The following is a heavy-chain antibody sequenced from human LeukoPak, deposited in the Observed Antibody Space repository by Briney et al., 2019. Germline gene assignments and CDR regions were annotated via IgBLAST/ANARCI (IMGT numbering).Heavy chain of an antibody. J-gene: IGHJ4*02. CDR3: ARGGSSWEYYFDY. D-gene: IGHD6-13*01. Sequence: GGSLRLSCAASGFTFSSYAMHWVRQAPGKGLEWVAVISYDGSNKCYADSVKGRFTISRDNSKNTLYLQMNSLRAEDTAVYYCARGGSSWEYYFDYWGQGTLVTVSS. CDR1: GFTFSSYA. V-gene: IGHV3-30-3*01. CDR2: ISYDGSNK.